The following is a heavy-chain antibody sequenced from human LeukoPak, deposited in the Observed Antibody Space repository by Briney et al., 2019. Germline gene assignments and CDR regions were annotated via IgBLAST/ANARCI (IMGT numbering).Heavy chain of an antibody. CDR2: IYHDETT. V-gene: IGHV4-4*02. D-gene: IGHD3-10*01. CDR1: GGSIRSGTW. Sequence: SGTLSLTCIVSGGSIRSGTWWNWVRQPRGKGLEWIGEIYHDETTNYSPSLKSRVTISVDKSKNHFSLKLSAVTAADTAVYYCARADTSGTSSSDAFDIWGQGTMVTVSS. CDR3: ARADTSGTSSSDAFDI. J-gene: IGHJ3*02.